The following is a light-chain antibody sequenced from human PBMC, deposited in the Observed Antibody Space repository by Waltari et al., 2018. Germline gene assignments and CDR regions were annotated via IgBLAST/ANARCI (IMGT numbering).Light chain of an antibody. CDR1: QSVSRS. CDR2: DAS. V-gene: IGKV3-20*01. J-gene: IGKJ1*01. CDR3: QKYVSLPAT. Sequence: EIVLTQSPGTLSLSPGERATLSCRPSQSVSRSLAWYQQKPGQAPRLLIFDASSRATGIPDMFSGSGSGTDFSLTISRLEPEDFAVYYCQKYVSLPATFGQGTKVEI.